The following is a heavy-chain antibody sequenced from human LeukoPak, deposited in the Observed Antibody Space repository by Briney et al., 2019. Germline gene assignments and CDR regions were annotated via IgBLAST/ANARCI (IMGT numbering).Heavy chain of an antibody. CDR2: INSDGSST. Sequence: PGGSLRLSCAASGFTFSSYWMHWVRQAPGKGLVWVSRINSDGSSTSYADSVKGRFTISRDNAKNTLYLQMNSLRAEDTAVYYCARDPSPILRRNYFDYWGQGTLVTVSS. J-gene: IGHJ4*02. D-gene: IGHD4-17*01. V-gene: IGHV3-74*01. CDR3: ARDPSPILRRNYFDY. CDR1: GFTFSSYW.